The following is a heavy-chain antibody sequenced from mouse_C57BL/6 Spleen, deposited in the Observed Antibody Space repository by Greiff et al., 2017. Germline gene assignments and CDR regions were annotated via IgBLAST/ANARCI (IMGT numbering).Heavy chain of an antibody. CDR1: GFTFSSYA. CDR3: ARDDYFDY. J-gene: IGHJ2*01. Sequence: EVKLVESGGGLVKPGGSLKLSCAASGFTFSSYAMSWVRQTPEKRLEWVATISDGGSYTYYPDNVKGRFTISRDNAKNNLYLQMSHLKSEDTAMYYCARDDYFDYGGQGTTLTVSS. V-gene: IGHV5-4*01. CDR2: ISDGGSYT.